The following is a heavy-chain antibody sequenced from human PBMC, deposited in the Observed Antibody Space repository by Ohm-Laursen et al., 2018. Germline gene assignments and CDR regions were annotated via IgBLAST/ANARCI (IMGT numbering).Heavy chain of an antibody. J-gene: IGHJ4*02. Sequence: SLRLSCAASGFTFSSYGMHWVRQAPGKGLEWVAVISYDGSNKYYADSVKGRFTISRDNSKNTLYLQMNSLRAEDTAVYYCAKNSYGYFYWGQGTLVTVSS. D-gene: IGHD5-18*01. CDR3: AKNSYGYFY. V-gene: IGHV3-30*18. CDR2: ISYDGSNK. CDR1: GFTFSSYG.